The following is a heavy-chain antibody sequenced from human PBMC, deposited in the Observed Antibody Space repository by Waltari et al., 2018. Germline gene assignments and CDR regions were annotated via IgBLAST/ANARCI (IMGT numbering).Heavy chain of an antibody. CDR1: GFTFSSYW. CDR3: ASSRSGSYYYYYYGMDV. D-gene: IGHD1-26*01. CDR2: IKQDGSEK. Sequence: EVQLVESGGGLVQPGGSLRLSCAASGFTFSSYWMSWVRQAPGKGLGWVANIKQDGSEKYYVDSVKGRFTISRDNAKNSLYLQMNSLRAEDTAVYYCASSRSGSYYYYYYGMDVWGQGTTVTVSS. V-gene: IGHV3-7*01. J-gene: IGHJ6*02.